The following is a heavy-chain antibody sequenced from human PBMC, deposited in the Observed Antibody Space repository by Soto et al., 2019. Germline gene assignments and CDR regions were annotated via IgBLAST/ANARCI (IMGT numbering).Heavy chain of an antibody. CDR3: ARSVFP. J-gene: IGHJ5*02. CDR2: IGASGGST. CDR1: GYTFTSYA. Sequence: ASVKVSCKASGYTFTSYAMHWVRQAPGQRLEWMGMIGASGGSTTYAQKFQGRVNMTRDTSTSTVYMELSSLTAEDTAVYYCARSVFPWGQGTLVTVSS. V-gene: IGHV1-46*01.